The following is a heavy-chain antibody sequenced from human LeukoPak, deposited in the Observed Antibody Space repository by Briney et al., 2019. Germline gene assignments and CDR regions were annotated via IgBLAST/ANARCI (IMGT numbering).Heavy chain of an antibody. Sequence: PGGSLRLSCAASGFXFSSYGIHWVRQAPGKGLEWVSYISSSGSTIYYADSVKGRFTISRDSAKNSLYLQMNSLRAEDTAVYYCARVPDGMDVWGQGTTVTVSS. CDR3: ARVPDGMDV. J-gene: IGHJ6*02. CDR1: GFXFSSYG. V-gene: IGHV3-48*04. CDR2: ISSSGSTI.